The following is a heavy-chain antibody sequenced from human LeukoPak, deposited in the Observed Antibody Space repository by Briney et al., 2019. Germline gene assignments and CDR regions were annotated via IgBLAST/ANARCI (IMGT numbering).Heavy chain of an antibody. CDR1: GGSISSSSYY. D-gene: IGHD6-13*01. J-gene: IGHJ5*02. CDR2: IYYSGST. Sequence: SETLSLTCTVSGGSISSSSYYWGWIRQPPGKGLEWIGSIYYSGSTYYNPSLKSRGTISVDTSKNQFSLKLSSVTAADTAVYYCARDIGYSSSWDLKNWFDPWGQGTLVTVSS. CDR3: ARDIGYSSSWDLKNWFDP. V-gene: IGHV4-39*07.